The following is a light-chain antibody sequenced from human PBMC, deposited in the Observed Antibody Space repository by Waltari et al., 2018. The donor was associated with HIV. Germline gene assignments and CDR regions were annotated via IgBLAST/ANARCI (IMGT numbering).Light chain of an antibody. Sequence: QSVLTQPPSVSGAPGQRVTISCTGSDSNIGAGYAVHWFQQFPGTAPNLLIYTDSNRPSGVPDRFSASKSGASASLAIAGLQVEDEADYYCQSYDSGLSGVIFGGGTKLTVL. J-gene: IGLJ2*01. CDR1: DSNIGAGYA. V-gene: IGLV1-40*01. CDR3: QSYDSGLSGVI. CDR2: TDS.